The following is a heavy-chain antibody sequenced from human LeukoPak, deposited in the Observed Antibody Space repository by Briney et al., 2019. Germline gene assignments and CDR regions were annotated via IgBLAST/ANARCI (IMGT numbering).Heavy chain of an antibody. J-gene: IGHJ4*02. V-gene: IGHV1-2*02. D-gene: IGHD3-3*01. Sequence: GASVKVSCKASGYTFTGYYVHWVRQAPGQGLEWMGWINPNSGGTNYAQKFQGRVTVTRDTSISTAYMELSRLRSDDTAVYYCASTTTLRFLEDYWGQGTLVTVSS. CDR1: GYTFTGYY. CDR2: INPNSGGT. CDR3: ASTTTLRFLEDY.